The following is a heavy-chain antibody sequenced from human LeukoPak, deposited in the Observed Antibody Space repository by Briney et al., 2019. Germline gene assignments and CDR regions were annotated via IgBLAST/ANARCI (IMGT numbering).Heavy chain of an antibody. CDR2: VYYSGST. Sequence: SETLSLTCTVSGDSISRYSYYWGWIRQPPGKGLEWIERVYYSGSTYSNPSLKSRVTISIDTSKNQFSLRLSSVTAADTAVYYCARKYYDFWRGYYTGQFDYWGQGTLVTVSS. J-gene: IGHJ4*02. D-gene: IGHD3-3*01. V-gene: IGHV4-39*07. CDR3: ARKYYDFWRGYYTGQFDY. CDR1: GDSISRYSYY.